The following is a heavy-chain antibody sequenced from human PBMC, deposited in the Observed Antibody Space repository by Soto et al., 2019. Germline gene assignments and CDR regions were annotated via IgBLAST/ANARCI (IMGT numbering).Heavy chain of an antibody. CDR1: GGSISSSNW. V-gene: IGHV4-4*02. CDR2: IYHSGST. D-gene: IGHD6-19*01. J-gene: IGHJ6*02. Sequence: PSENLSLTCAVSGGSISSSNWWSWVRQPPGKGLEWIGEIYHSGSTNYNPSLKSRVTISVDKSKNQFSLKLSSVTAADTAVYYCARDRGSGGSGGDYYYGMDVWGQGTTVTVSS. CDR3: ARDRGSGGSGGDYYYGMDV.